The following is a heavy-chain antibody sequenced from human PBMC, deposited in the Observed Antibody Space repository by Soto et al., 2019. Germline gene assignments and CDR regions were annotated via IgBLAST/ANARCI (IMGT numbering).Heavy chain of an antibody. D-gene: IGHD4-17*01. V-gene: IGHV1-69*02. CDR3: ARNGPFDS. J-gene: IGHJ4*02. Sequence: QVQLVQSGAEVKKPGSSVRVSCKASGGTFNDYTVTWVRQAPGQGLEWMGRIIPMRGITTYAQNFQGRVALTVDKSQSTAYMELSSLRFEVTDMYFCARNGPFDSWGQGTLVTVSS. CDR2: IIPMRGIT. CDR1: GGTFNDYT.